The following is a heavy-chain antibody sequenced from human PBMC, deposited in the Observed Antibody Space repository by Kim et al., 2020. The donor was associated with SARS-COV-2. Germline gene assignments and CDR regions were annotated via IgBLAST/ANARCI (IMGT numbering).Heavy chain of an antibody. CDR1: GFTFSSYG. D-gene: IGHD3-3*01. CDR2: ISYDGSNK. V-gene: IGHV3-30*18. J-gene: IGHJ3*02. Sequence: GGSLRLSCAASGFTFSSYGMHWVRQAPGKGLEWVAVISYDGSNKYYADSVKGRFTISRDNSKNTLYLQMNSLRAEDTAVYYCAKGYYDFWSDPDAFDIWGQGTMVTVSS. CDR3: AKGYYDFWSDPDAFDI.